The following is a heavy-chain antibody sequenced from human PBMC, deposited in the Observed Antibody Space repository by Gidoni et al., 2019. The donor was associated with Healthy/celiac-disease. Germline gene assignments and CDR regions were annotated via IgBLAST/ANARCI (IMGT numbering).Heavy chain of an antibody. CDR3: ARDTIYSSRRLGYYYYGMDV. CDR2: IYTSGST. D-gene: IGHD6-13*01. Sequence: QVQLQESGPGLVKPSQTLSLTCTVSGGSIRRGSYYWSWIRQPAGKGLEWIGRIYTSGSTNYNPSLKSRVTISVDTSKNQFSLKLSSVTAADTAVYYCARDTIYSSRRLGYYYYGMDVWGQGTTVTVSS. J-gene: IGHJ6*02. CDR1: GGSIRRGSYY. V-gene: IGHV4-61*02.